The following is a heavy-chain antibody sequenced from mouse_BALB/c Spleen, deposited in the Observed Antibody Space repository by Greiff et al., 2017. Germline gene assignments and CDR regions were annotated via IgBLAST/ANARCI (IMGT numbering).Heavy chain of an antibody. V-gene: IGHV5-17*02. CDR2: IRSGSSTI. Sequence: EVQGVESGGGLVQPGGSRKLSCAASGFTFSSFGMHWVRQAPEKGLEWVAYIRSGSSTIYYADTVKGRFTISRDNPKNTLFLQMTSLRSEDTAMYYCARGYGYGGFAYWGQGTLVTVSA. D-gene: IGHD1-2*01. CDR1: GFTFSSFG. CDR3: ARGYGYGGFAY. J-gene: IGHJ3*01.